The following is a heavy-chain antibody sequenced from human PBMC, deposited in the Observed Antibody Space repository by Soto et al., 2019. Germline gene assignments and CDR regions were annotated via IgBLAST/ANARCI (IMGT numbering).Heavy chain of an antibody. CDR2: ISNDGSNK. CDR3: VKDHGYTYGWENFCDY. V-gene: IGHV3-30*18. J-gene: IGHJ4*02. Sequence: QVQLVESGGGVVQPGGSLRLSCAASGFTFSSYGIHWVRQAPGKGLEWVSLISNDGSNKYYADSVKGRFTISRDNSKNTLYLQLNSLRADDTAVYYCVKDHGYTYGWENFCDYWGQGTLVAVSS. D-gene: IGHD5-18*01. CDR1: GFTFSSYG.